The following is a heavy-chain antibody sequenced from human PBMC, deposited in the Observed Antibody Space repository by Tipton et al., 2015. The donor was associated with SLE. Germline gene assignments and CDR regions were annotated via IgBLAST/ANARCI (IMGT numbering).Heavy chain of an antibody. J-gene: IGHJ3*02. CDR3: AKVLTGDRNHDAFDI. V-gene: IGHV3-23*01. CDR1: GFTFSSYS. D-gene: IGHD3-9*01. CDR2: ISGSGGST. Sequence: SLRLSCAASGFTFSSYSMNWVRQAPGKGLEWVSAISGSGGSTYYADSVKGRFTISRDNSKNTLYLQMNSLRAEDTAVYYCAKVLTGDRNHDAFDIWGQGKMVTVSS.